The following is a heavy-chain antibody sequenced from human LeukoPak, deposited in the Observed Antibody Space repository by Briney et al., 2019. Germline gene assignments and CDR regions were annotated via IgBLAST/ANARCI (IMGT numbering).Heavy chain of an antibody. J-gene: IGHJ4*02. Sequence: GGSLRLSCEGSGFTFSNYWMGWVRQAPGKGLQWVANIKTDGSEKYYVDSVKGRFTISRDNAKNSLYLQMNSLRAEDTAVYYCARDVKYYYDSSGYSYYFDYWGQGTLVTVSS. V-gene: IGHV3-7*01. CDR3: ARDVKYYYDSSGYSYYFDY. D-gene: IGHD3-22*01. CDR2: IKTDGSEK. CDR1: GFTFSNYW.